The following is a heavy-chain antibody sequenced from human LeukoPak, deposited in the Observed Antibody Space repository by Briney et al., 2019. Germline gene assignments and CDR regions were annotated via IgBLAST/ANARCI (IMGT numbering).Heavy chain of an antibody. J-gene: IGHJ4*02. D-gene: IGHD4-23*01. CDR3: ARDLYGGNSFDY. V-gene: IGHV3-30-3*01. CDR2: ISYDGSNK. Sequence: GGSLRLSCAASGFTFSSYAMHWVRQAPGKGLEWVAVISYDGSNKYYADSVKGRFTISRDNSKNTLYLQMNSLRAEDTAVYYCARDLYGGNSFDYWGQGTLVTVPS. CDR1: GFTFSSYA.